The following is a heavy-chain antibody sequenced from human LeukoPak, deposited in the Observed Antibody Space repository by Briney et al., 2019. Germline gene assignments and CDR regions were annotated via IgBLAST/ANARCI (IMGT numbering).Heavy chain of an antibody. V-gene: IGHV3-74*01. Sequence: PGGSLRLSCAASGFTFSSYWMHWVRQAPGKGPVWVSRINSDGGSTSNADSVKGRFTISRDNAKNTLYLQMNSLRAEDTAVYYCARAAGGDYWGQGALVTVSS. D-gene: IGHD4-23*01. CDR3: ARAAGGDY. CDR2: INSDGGST. J-gene: IGHJ4*02. CDR1: GFTFSSYW.